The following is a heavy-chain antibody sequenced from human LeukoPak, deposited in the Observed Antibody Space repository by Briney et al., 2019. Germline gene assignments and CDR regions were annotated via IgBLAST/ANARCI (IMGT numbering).Heavy chain of an antibody. CDR1: GDSVSSNSAA. D-gene: IGHD1-26*01. V-gene: IGHV6-1*01. CDR3: ARTGDRELDAFDI. CDR2: TYYRSKWYN. Sequence: SQTLSLTFAISGDSVSSNSAAWNWLRQSPSRGLEWLGRTYYRSKWYNDYAVSVKSRITINPDTSKNQFSLQLNSVTPEDTAVYYCARTGDRELDAFDIWGQGTMVTVSS. J-gene: IGHJ3*02.